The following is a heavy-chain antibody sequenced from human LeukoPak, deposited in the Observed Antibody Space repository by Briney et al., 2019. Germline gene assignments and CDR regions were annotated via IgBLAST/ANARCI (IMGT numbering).Heavy chain of an antibody. Sequence: GGTLRLSCAASGFTFSSYSMNWVRQAPGKGLKWVSSISSSSSYIYYADSVKGRFTISRDNAKNSLYLQMNSLRAEDTAVYYCARVKEYYYDSSGYYYLGYFDCWGQGTLVTVSS. CDR2: ISSSSSYI. D-gene: IGHD3-22*01. V-gene: IGHV3-21*01. J-gene: IGHJ4*02. CDR3: ARVKEYYYDSSGYYYLGYFDC. CDR1: GFTFSSYS.